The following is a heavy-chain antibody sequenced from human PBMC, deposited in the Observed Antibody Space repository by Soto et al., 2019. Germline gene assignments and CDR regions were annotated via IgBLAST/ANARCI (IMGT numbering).Heavy chain of an antibody. V-gene: IGHV3-23*01. D-gene: IGHD6-13*01. CDR2: ISGGGGNT. CDR3: TKCLAAAGTCYFDY. Sequence: PGGSLRLSCAASGFTFSSYAMGWVRQAPGKGLEWVSAISGGGGNTYYADSVKGRFTISRDNSKNTLYLQMNSLRAEDTAVYYCTKCLAAAGTCYFDYWGQGTLVTVSS. CDR1: GFTFSSYA. J-gene: IGHJ4*02.